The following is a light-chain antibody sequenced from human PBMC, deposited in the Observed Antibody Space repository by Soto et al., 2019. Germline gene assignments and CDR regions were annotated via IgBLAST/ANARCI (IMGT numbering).Light chain of an antibody. CDR1: SSNIRNNY. CDR2: SDR. V-gene: IGLV1-47*02. CDR3: ASRDDTLGGPV. J-gene: IGLJ3*02. Sequence: QSVLTQPPSASGTPGQRVAISCSGNSSNIRNNYVYWYQQFPGMAPKLIIYSDRQRPPGVPDRFSGSKSGTSASLAIRGLRSEDEADYHCASRDDTLGGPVFGGGTKLTVL.